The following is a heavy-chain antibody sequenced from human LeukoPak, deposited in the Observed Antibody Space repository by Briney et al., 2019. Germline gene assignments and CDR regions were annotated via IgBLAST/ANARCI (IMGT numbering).Heavy chain of an antibody. CDR3: GRVYIAMASKHYYYYMDV. CDR1: GFTFSSYA. D-gene: IGHD3-10*01. Sequence: GGSLRLSCAASGFTFSSYAMHWVRQAPGKGLEWVAVISYDGSNKYYADSVKGRFTISRDNSKNTLYLQMNSLRAEDTAVYYCGRVYIAMASKHYYYYMDVWGKGTTVTVSS. CDR2: ISYDGSNK. J-gene: IGHJ6*03. V-gene: IGHV3-30*01.